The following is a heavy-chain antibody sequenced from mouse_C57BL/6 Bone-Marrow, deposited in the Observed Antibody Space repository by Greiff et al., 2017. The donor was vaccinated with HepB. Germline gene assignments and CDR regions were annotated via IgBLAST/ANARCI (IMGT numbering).Heavy chain of an antibody. CDR2: ISSGGSYT. CDR3: ARLGITTVVEGYFDY. CDR1: GFTFSSYG. D-gene: IGHD1-1*01. Sequence: EVKLMESGGDLVKPGGSLKLSCAASGFTFSSYGMSWVRQTPDKRLEWVATISSGGSYTYYPDSVKGRFTISRDNAKNTLYLQMSSLKSEDTAMYYCARLGITTVVEGYFDYWGQGTTLTVSS. J-gene: IGHJ2*01. V-gene: IGHV5-6*01.